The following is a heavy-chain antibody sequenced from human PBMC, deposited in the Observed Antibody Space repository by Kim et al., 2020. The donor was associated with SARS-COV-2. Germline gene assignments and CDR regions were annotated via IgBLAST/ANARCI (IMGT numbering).Heavy chain of an antibody. CDR2: IRYSGRT. CDR1: LDSINSDF. Sequence: SETLSLTCTVSLDSINSDFWTWIRQPPGKGLEWFGYIRYSGRTEYNPSLRSRVAILLDPSKSHFSLQLSSVTAADTAVYFCARIPDISGWPFDSWGQGILVTVSS. J-gene: IGHJ4*02. V-gene: IGHV4-59*01. CDR3: ARIPDISGWPFDS. D-gene: IGHD6-19*01.